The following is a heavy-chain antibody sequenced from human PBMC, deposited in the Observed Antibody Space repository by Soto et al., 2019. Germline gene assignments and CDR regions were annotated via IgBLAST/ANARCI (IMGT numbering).Heavy chain of an antibody. V-gene: IGHV4-39*01. Sequence: PSETLSLTCSVSGGPISSSSYYWGWIRQAPGKGLEWLATIYYTGYTYHNPSLKSHVTISVDTSKDQFSLELTSVTAADTALYYCARSAIATHWFFDLWGRGTLVTVSS. CDR1: GGPISSSSYY. D-gene: IGHD5-18*01. J-gene: IGHJ2*01. CDR2: IYYTGYT. CDR3: ARSAIATHWFFDL.